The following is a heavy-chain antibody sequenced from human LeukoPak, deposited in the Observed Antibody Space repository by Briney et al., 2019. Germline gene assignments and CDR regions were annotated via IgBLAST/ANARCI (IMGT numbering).Heavy chain of an antibody. Sequence: PSETLSLTCTVSGGSISSSSYYWGWIRLPPGKGLEWIGSIYYSGSTYYNPSLKSRVTISVDTSKNQFSLKLSSVTAADTAVYYCARGCSSTSCYIGSIDYWGQGTLVTVSS. CDR2: IYYSGST. V-gene: IGHV4-39*01. CDR1: GGSISSSSYY. CDR3: ARGCSSTSCYIGSIDY. D-gene: IGHD2-2*02. J-gene: IGHJ4*02.